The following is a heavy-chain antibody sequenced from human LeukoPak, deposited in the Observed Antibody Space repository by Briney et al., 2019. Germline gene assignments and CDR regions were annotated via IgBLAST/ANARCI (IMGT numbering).Heavy chain of an antibody. CDR2: TYYRSRWYN. CDR1: GDSVSSSSAA. D-gene: IGHD6-19*01. Sequence: SQTLSLTCAISGDSVSSSSAAWNWIRQSPSRGLECLGRTYYRSRWYNDYAVSVKSRITVNSDTSKNQFSLQLNSLTPEDTAVYYCARAGAVAGSGAFDIWGQGTMVTVSS. CDR3: ARAGAVAGSGAFDI. J-gene: IGHJ3*02. V-gene: IGHV6-1*01.